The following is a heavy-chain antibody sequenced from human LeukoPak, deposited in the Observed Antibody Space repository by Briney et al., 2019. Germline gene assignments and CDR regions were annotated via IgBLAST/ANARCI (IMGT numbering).Heavy chain of an antibody. CDR3: AKGKRLRFLEWLFPTPLDY. J-gene: IGHJ4*02. V-gene: IGHV3-23*01. Sequence: GGSLRLSCAASGFTFSSYAMSWVRQAPGKGLEWVSAIGGSGGSTYYADSVKGRFTISRDNSKNTLYLQMNSLRAEDTAVYYCAKGKRLRFLEWLFPTPLDYWGQGTLVTVSS. D-gene: IGHD3-3*01. CDR1: GFTFSSYA. CDR2: IGGSGGST.